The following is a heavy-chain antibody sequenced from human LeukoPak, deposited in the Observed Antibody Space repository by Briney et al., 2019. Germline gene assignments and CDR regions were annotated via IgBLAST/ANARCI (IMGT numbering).Heavy chain of an antibody. Sequence: SETLSLICTVSGGSVSDHYWSWIRQSPGKGLEWIGYFYYSGSTNYNPSLNGRVTLSVDTSKNHFSLKLTSVTAADTAVYCCARHNSYYFMDIWGKGTTVTVSS. CDR1: GGSVSDHY. J-gene: IGHJ6*03. V-gene: IGHV4-59*08. CDR3: ARHNSYYFMDI. CDR2: FYYSGST.